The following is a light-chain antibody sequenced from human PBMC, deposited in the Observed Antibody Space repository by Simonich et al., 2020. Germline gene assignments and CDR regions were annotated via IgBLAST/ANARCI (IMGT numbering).Light chain of an antibody. CDR3: SSYTSSSTWV. CDR1: SSAVGGYNY. Sequence: QSALTQPASVSGSPGQSITISCTGTSSAVGGYNYVSWYHQHPGKAPKLMIYDVSKRSSGVSNRFSGSKSGNTASLTISGLQAEDEADYYCSSYTSSSTWVFGGGTKLTVL. V-gene: IGLV2-14*01. CDR2: DVS. J-gene: IGLJ3*02.